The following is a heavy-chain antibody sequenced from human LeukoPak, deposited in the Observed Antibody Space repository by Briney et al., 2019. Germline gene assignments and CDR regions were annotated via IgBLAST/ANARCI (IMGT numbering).Heavy chain of an antibody. J-gene: IGHJ3*02. D-gene: IGHD3-10*01. CDR1: GGSFSKYY. CDR3: AKSITMVRGAPRAFDI. Sequence: SETLSLTCAVYGGSFSKYYWSWIRQPPGKGLEWIGEINHSGSTNYNPSLKSRVTISVDTSKNQISLKLSYVTAADTAVYYCAKSITMVRGAPRAFDIWGQGTMVTVSS. V-gene: IGHV4-34*01. CDR2: INHSGST.